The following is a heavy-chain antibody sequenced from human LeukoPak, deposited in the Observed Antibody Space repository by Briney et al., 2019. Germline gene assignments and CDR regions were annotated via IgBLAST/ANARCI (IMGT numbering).Heavy chain of an antibody. CDR3: AKDQLYYDFWSGQIDY. D-gene: IGHD3-3*01. CDR1: GFTFSSYA. V-gene: IGHV3-30-3*01. Sequence: PGGSLRLSCAASGFTFSSYAMHWVRQAPGKGLEWVAVISYDGSNKYYADSVKGRFTISRDNSKNTLYLQMNSLRAEDTAVYYCAKDQLYYDFWSGQIDYWGQGTLVTVSS. CDR2: ISYDGSNK. J-gene: IGHJ4*02.